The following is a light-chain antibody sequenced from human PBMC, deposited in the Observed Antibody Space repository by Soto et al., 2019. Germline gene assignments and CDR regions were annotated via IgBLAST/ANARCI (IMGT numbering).Light chain of an antibody. J-gene: IGKJ4*01. CDR1: QGAFYSSSNKNF. CDR2: WAS. V-gene: IGKV4-1*01. CDR3: QQYYSTLLT. Sequence: DIVMTQSPDSLAMSLGERATIHCKSSQGAFYSSSNKNFLAWYQQKPGQPPKLLIYWASTRESGVPDRFSGSGSGTDFTLTISSLQAEDVAVYYCQQYYSTLLTFGGGTKVDI.